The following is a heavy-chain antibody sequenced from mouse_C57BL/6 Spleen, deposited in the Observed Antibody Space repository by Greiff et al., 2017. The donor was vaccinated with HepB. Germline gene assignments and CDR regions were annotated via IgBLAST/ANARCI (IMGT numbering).Heavy chain of an antibody. CDR1: GYAFTNYL. D-gene: IGHD2-3*01. J-gene: IGHJ4*01. CDR3: ARDGWSYAMDY. Sequence: QVQLQQSGAELVRPGTSVKVSCKASGYAFTNYLIEWVKQRPGQGLEWIGVINPGSGGTNYNEKFKGKATLTADKSSSTAYMQLSSLTSEDSAVYFCARDGWSYAMDYWGQGTSVTVSS. CDR2: INPGSGGT. V-gene: IGHV1-54*01.